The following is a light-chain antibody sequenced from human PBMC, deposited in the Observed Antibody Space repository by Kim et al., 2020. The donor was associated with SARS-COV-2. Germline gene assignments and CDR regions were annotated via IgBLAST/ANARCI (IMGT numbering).Light chain of an antibody. CDR1: NMGTKN. CDR2: GDS. J-gene: IGLJ3*02. CDR3: QVWDSSTGV. Sequence: SVARGQTARITCGGNNMGTKNVHWFQQKPGQAPVLVICGDSNRPSGIPERFSGSNSGNTATLTISRAQPGDEADYYCQVWDSSTGVFGGGTQLTVL. V-gene: IGLV3-9*01.